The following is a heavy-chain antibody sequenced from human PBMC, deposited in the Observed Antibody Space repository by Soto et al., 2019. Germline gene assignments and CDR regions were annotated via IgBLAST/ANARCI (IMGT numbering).Heavy chain of an antibody. Sequence: QVQLQESGPGLVKPSGTLSLTCDVSGGSISSSYWWPWVRQHPGKGLERIGEIYHNGRSNASPSLKSRLTMSLDKCKNQFSLQLKSVTAADTAVYFCAGLKGLSMGYYSGLDVWCQGSTVTVSS. CDR1: GGSISSSYW. CDR2: IYHNGRS. D-gene: IGHD1-26*01. CDR3: AGLKGLSMGYYSGLDV. J-gene: IGHJ6*02. V-gene: IGHV4-4*02.